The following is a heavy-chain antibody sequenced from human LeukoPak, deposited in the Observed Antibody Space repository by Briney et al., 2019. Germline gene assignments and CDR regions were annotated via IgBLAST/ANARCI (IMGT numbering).Heavy chain of an antibody. J-gene: IGHJ6*03. CDR2: IYHSGST. V-gene: IGHV4-59*08. CDR1: GASISNYY. Sequence: PSETLSLTCTVSGASISNYYWSWIRQPPGKGLEWIGYIYHSGSTSYNPSLKSRVTISVDTSKNQFSLNLSSVTAADTAVYYCARWSGSVTARNYYYYMDVWGEGTTVTVSS. CDR3: ARWSGSVTARNYYYYMDV. D-gene: IGHD6-6*01.